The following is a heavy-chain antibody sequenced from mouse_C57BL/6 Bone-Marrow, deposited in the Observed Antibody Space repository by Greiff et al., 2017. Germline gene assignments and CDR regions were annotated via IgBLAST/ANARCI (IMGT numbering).Heavy chain of an antibody. Sequence: VQLQQPGAELVKPGASVKMSCKASGYTFTSYWITWVKQRPGQGLEWIGDIYPGSGSTNYNEKFKSKATLTVDAASSTAYMQLSSLTSEDSAVYYCARRGSGHGFAYWGQGTLVTVSA. D-gene: IGHD3-2*02. V-gene: IGHV1-55*01. J-gene: IGHJ3*01. CDR1: GYTFTSYW. CDR3: ARRGSGHGFAY. CDR2: IYPGSGST.